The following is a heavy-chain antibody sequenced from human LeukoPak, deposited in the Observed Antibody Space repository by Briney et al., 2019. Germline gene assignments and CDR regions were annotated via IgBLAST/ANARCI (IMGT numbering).Heavy chain of an antibody. CDR3: AGPSFNYYYDSSGYFFDY. Sequence: GSLRLSCAASAFTFSSYAMSWIRQPPGKGLEWIGEINHSGSTNYTPSLKSRVTISVDTSKNQFSLKLSSVTAADTAVYYCAGPSFNYYYDSSGYFFDYWGQGTLVTVSS. D-gene: IGHD3-22*01. CDR2: INHSGST. J-gene: IGHJ4*02. CDR1: AFTFSSYA. V-gene: IGHV4-34*08.